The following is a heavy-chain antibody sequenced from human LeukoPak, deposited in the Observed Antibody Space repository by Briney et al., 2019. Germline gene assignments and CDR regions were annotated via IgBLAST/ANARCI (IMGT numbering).Heavy chain of an antibody. CDR1: GYSFASYW. V-gene: IGHV5-51*01. Sequence: GESLKISCKVSGYSFASYWIGWVRQMPGKGLEWMGIIYPDDSDTRYSPSFQGQVTISADKSIATAYLQWSSLKASDTAMYYCAGLSGQYQLLFDYWGQGTLVTVSS. J-gene: IGHJ4*02. CDR3: AGLSGQYQLLFDY. CDR2: IYPDDSDT. D-gene: IGHD2-2*01.